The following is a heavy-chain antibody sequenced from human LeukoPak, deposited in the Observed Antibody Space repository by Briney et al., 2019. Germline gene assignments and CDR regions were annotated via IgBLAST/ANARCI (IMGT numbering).Heavy chain of an antibody. J-gene: IGHJ6*03. V-gene: IGHV5-51*01. CDR1: GYSFTSYW. CDR3: TRHGEGGYNSRPVYYYYMDV. D-gene: IGHD5-24*01. CDR2: IYPGDSDT. Sequence: GESLKISCKGSGYSFTSYWIGWVRQMPGKGLEWMGIIYPGDSDTRYSPSFQGQVTISADKSISTAYLQWSSLKASDTAMYYCTRHGEGGYNSRPVYYYYMDVWGKGTTVTVSS.